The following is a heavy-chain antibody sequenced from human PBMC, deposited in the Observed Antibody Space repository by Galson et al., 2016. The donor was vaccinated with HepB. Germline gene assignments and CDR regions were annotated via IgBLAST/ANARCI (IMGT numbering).Heavy chain of an antibody. J-gene: IGHJ4*02. Sequence: SETLSLTCSVSGASVNSGGYLWSWIRQPPGKGLQWIGYTYYTGSTNYNPSVKSRVSMSMDTSNNQFSLKVTSVTAADTALYYCARARGRSFGEFPEAYFDFWGQGTLVSVSS. CDR3: ARARGRSFGEFPEAYFDF. V-gene: IGHV4-61*08. D-gene: IGHD3-10*01. CDR2: TYYTGST. CDR1: GASVNSGGYL.